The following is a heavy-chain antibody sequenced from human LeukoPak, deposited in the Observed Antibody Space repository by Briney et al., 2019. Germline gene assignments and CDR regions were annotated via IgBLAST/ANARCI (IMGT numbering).Heavy chain of an antibody. V-gene: IGHV3-48*03. Sequence: GGSLRLSCAASRLTFSSYEMHWVRQAPGKGLEWVADISSSGTTIYYADSVKGRFTISRDNAKNSLYLQMNSLRAEDTAVYYCARLLVATPGVDPWGQGTLVTVSS. J-gene: IGHJ5*02. CDR3: ARLLVATPGVDP. CDR1: RLTFSSYE. CDR2: ISSSGTTI. D-gene: IGHD5-12*01.